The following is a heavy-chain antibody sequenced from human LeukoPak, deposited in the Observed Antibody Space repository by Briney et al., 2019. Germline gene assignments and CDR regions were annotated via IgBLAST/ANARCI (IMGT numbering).Heavy chain of an antibody. CDR1: GFIFTDHW. J-gene: IGHJ4*02. V-gene: IGHV3-7*01. Sequence: PGGSLRLSCVASGFIFTDHWMSWVRQAPGKGLDWVANIKEDESAKFYADSVRGRFTISRDNAKNSVYLEMNSLRAEDTAVYYCASLEMVRGVTLFDYWGQGTLVTVSS. D-gene: IGHD3-10*01. CDR3: ASLEMVRGVTLFDY. CDR2: IKEDESAK.